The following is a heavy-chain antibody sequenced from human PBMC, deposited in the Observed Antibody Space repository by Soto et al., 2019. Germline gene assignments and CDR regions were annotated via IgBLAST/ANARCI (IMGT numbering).Heavy chain of an antibody. D-gene: IGHD6-13*01. CDR2: IYYSGST. CDR3: ATLKADEQALNY. J-gene: IGHJ4*02. Sequence: QVQLQESGPGLVKPSQTLSLTCTVSGGSISSGGYYWSWIRQHPGKGLEWIGYIYYSGSTYYNPSLKSRVTISIDTSKTHFSLKLNSVTAADTAVYYCATLKADEQALNYWGQGTLVTVSS. V-gene: IGHV4-31*03. CDR1: GGSISSGGYY.